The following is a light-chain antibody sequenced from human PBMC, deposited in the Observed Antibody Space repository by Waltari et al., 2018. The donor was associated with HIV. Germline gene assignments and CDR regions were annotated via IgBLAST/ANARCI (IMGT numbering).Light chain of an antibody. V-gene: IGLV7-43*01. Sequence: QTVVTQEPSLTVSPGGTVTLTCASNTGAVTTTYYPNWFQQKPGQAPRALIHSTTQKHSGTPARFSASRLGGKAALTLSGVQPEDEADYYCLLYYAGGRVFGGGTKLTVL. J-gene: IGLJ3*02. CDR3: LLYYAGGRV. CDR2: STT. CDR1: TGAVTTTYY.